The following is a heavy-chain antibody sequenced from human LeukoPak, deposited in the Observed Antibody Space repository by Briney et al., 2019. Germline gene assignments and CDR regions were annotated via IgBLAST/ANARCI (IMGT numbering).Heavy chain of an antibody. V-gene: IGHV3-30*02. D-gene: IGHD1-26*01. CDR2: IRSDGSNK. CDR1: GFTFSSCG. J-gene: IGHJ4*02. CDR3: AKEWDLSFDY. Sequence: GGSLRLSCAASGFTFSSCGMHWVRQAPGKGLEWVTFIRSDGSNKYYADSVKGRFTISRDNSKNTLYLQMNSLRAEDTAVYYCAKEWDLSFDYWGQGTLVTVSS.